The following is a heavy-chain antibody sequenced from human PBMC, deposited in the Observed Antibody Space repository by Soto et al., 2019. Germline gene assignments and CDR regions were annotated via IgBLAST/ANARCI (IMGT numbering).Heavy chain of an antibody. CDR2: IYCSGTT. CDR3: ARGRGGTYDAFDI. Sequence: QVQLRESGPGLVKPSETLSLTCTVSSGSIGTYFWSWIRQPPGKGLEWIGYIYCSGTTNYNPSLKSRVTIFLDTSKNQFSLRLSSVTAADTAVYYCARGRGGTYDAFDIWGQGTLVTVSS. J-gene: IGHJ3*02. D-gene: IGHD1-26*01. V-gene: IGHV4-59*01. CDR1: SGSIGTYF.